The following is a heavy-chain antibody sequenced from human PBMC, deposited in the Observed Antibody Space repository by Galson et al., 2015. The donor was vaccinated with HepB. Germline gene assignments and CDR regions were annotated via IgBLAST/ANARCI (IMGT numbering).Heavy chain of an antibody. CDR3: AREGGYTNYYYGMDV. V-gene: IGHV4-4*02. CDR1: GDSISNDRW. Sequence: ETLSLTCAVSGDSISNDRWWSWVRQPPGEGLEWIGEAYHSGGTNYRPSLKSRVTISVDKSKNQFSLKLTSGTAADTALYYCAREGGYTNYYYGMDVWGQGTTVIVSS. J-gene: IGHJ6*02. CDR2: AYHSGGT. D-gene: IGHD5-18*01.